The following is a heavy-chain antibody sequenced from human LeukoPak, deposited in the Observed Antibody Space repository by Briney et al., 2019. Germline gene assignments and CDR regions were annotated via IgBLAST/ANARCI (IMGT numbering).Heavy chain of an antibody. D-gene: IGHD2-15*01. CDR3: ARGGATPIVFPY. J-gene: IGHJ4*02. CDR2: INHSGRT. V-gene: IGHV4-34*01. Sequence: SETLSLTCAVYGGPFGGYWSWIHQPPGKGLEWIGEINHSGRTNYTPCLKSRVTIRVDTSKNQCCLIVSAVTAPDRAVYCGARGGATPIVFPYWGQGSPVTVSS. CDR1: GGPFGGY.